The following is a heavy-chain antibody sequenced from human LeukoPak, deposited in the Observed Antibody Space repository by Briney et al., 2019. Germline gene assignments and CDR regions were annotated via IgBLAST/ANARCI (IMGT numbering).Heavy chain of an antibody. Sequence: GGSLRLSCAASGFTFSDYYMSWIRQAPGKGLEWVSAISGGGVSTYYADSVKGRFTVSRDNSKNTLYLQMNSLRAEDTAVYYCARRSPATSHFFDYWGQGTLVTVSS. CDR1: GFTFSDYY. V-gene: IGHV3-23*01. CDR3: ARRSPATSHFFDY. CDR2: ISGGGVST. D-gene: IGHD2-2*01. J-gene: IGHJ4*02.